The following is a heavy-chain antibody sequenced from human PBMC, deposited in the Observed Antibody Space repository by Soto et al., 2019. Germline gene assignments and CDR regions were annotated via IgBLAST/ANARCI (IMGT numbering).Heavy chain of an antibody. V-gene: IGHV1-2*04. CDR1: GYTFTGYY. CDR3: ARDFYGSEPGRYYYYYGMDV. Sequence: QVQLVQSGAEVKKPGASVKVSCKASGYTFTGYYMHWVRQAPGQGLEWMGWINPNSGGTNYAQKFKGWVTMSRDTSISTAYMELSRLRSDDTAVYYCARDFYGSEPGRYYYYYGMDVWGQGTTVTVSS. D-gene: IGHD3-10*01. CDR2: INPNSGGT. J-gene: IGHJ6*02.